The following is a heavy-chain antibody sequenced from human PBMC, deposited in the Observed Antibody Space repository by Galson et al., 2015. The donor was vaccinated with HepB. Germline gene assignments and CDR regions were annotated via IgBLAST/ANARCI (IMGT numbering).Heavy chain of an antibody. CDR3: AKDRGRYTGNYYGMDV. CDR2: IRYDGSNR. D-gene: IGHD3-16*02. V-gene: IGHV3-30*02. CDR1: AFTFSNYG. J-gene: IGHJ6*02. Sequence: SLRLSSAASAFTFSNYGMYWVRQAPGKGLEWVAFIRYDGSNRYYADSVKGRFTISRDNSKNTLYLQVSSLRAEDTAVYYCAKDRGRYTGNYYGMDVWGQGTTVTVSS.